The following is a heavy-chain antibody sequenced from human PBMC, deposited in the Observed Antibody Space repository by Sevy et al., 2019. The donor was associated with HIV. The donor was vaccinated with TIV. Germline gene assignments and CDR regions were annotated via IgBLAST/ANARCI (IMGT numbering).Heavy chain of an antibody. Sequence: SGYLRLSCTASGFTVNTNYMSWVRQAPEKGLEWVSVIYSGGSTYYADSVKGRFTISRDNSKNTVYLQMNSLRAEDTAVYYCARFSGGSKGTAFDYWGQGTTVLVSS. CDR1: GFTVNTNY. CDR2: IYSGGST. D-gene: IGHD2-15*01. CDR3: ARFSGGSKGTAFDY. J-gene: IGHJ4*02. V-gene: IGHV3-53*01.